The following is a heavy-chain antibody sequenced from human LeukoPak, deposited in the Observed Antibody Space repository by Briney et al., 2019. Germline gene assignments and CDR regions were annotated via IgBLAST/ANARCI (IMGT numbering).Heavy chain of an antibody. Sequence: GGSLRLSCAASGFTFSTYSMNWVRQAPGKGLEWVSSISSSGVYIYYADSLKGRFTVSRDNAKNSLYLQMNSLRAEDTAVYFGARGLYGSGDYADTDYWGQGTLVTVSS. CDR3: ARGLYGSGDYADTDY. CDR1: GFTFSTYS. J-gene: IGHJ4*02. V-gene: IGHV3-21*01. D-gene: IGHD3-10*01. CDR2: ISSSGVYI.